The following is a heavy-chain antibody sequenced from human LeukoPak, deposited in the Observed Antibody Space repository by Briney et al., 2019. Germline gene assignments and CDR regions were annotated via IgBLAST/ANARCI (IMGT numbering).Heavy chain of an antibody. D-gene: IGHD6-13*01. Sequence: ASVKVSCKASGYSFNTYAMNWVRQAPGQGLEWMGWINTNTGNPTYAQGFTGRFVFSLDTSVSAAYLQISSLKAEDTAVYYCARPIAAAGTGEVGYWGQGTLVTVSS. J-gene: IGHJ4*02. CDR3: ARPIAAAGTGEVGY. CDR2: INTNTGNP. V-gene: IGHV7-4-1*02. CDR1: GYSFNTYA.